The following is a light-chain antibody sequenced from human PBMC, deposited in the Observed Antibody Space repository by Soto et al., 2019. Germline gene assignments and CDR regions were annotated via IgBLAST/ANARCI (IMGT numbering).Light chain of an antibody. Sequence: QAVVAQEPSLTVSPGGTVTLTCGSSTGAVTSGHYPYWFQQKPGQAPRTLIYDTSNKHSWTPARFSGSLLGGKAALTISGAQPEDEAEYYCLLSYSGYLVFGNGKKVTVL. V-gene: IGLV7-46*01. J-gene: IGLJ1*01. CDR3: LLSYSGYLV. CDR2: DTS. CDR1: TGAVTSGHY.